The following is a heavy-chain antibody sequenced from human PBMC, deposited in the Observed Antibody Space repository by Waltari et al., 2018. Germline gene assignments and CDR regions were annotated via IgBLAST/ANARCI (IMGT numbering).Heavy chain of an antibody. CDR2: MKEDGTQK. D-gene: IGHD7-27*01. CDR3: ARDWNWGFDY. V-gene: IGHV3-7*01. J-gene: IGHJ4*02. CDR1: GFRFSNNG. Sequence: EVQLVESGGGLVQPGGSLRLSCAASGFRFSNNGRSWVRQAPGKGLEWVANMKEDGTQKYYVDSVRCRFTISIDNTKNTLYLQMNSLRVEDTAVYYCARDWNWGFDYWGQGTLVTVSS.